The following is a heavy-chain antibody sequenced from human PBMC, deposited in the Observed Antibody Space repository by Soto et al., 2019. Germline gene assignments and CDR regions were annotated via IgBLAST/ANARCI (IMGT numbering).Heavy chain of an antibody. CDR1: GGSFSGPN. CDR3: ARGWGFGFDP. V-gene: IGHV4-34*01. J-gene: IGHJ5*02. D-gene: IGHD3-10*01. CDR2: INHSGST. Sequence: QVQLQQWGAGLLKPSETLSLACAVYGGSFSGPNWSWIRQPPGKGLEWIGEINHSGSTHYNPSLRSRVTISIDMSTNQYSLKVGSVTAADTAVYYCARGWGFGFDPLGQGILVTVSS.